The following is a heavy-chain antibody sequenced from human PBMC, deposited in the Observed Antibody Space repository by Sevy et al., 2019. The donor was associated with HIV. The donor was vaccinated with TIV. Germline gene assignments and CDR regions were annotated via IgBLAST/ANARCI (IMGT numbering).Heavy chain of an antibody. CDR2: ISPYNGKT. J-gene: IGHJ6*02. V-gene: IGHV1-18*04. Sequence: ASVKVSCKASGYTFTNYGISWVRQAPGQGLEWTAWISPYNGKTNFAQKFQDKFTMTTDTSTSTAYMELRSLTSDDTAVYYCARDGQVYSSSSGGYYYNGMDVWGQGTTVTVSS. CDR1: GYTFTNYG. D-gene: IGHD6-6*01. CDR3: ARDGQVYSSSSGGYYYNGMDV.